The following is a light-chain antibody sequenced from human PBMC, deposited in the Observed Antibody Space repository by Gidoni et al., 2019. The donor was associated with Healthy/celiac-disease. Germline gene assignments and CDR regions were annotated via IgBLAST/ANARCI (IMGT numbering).Light chain of an antibody. V-gene: IGLV7-46*01. J-gene: IGLJ2*01. CDR3: LLSYSGARQV. CDR2: DTS. CDR1: TGAVTSGHY. Sequence: QAVVPQEPSLTVSPGGTVTLTCSSSTGAVTSGHYPYWFQQKPGQAPRTLIYDTSNKHSWTPARFSGSLLGGKAALTLSGAQPEDEAEYYCLLSYSGARQVFGGGTKLTVL.